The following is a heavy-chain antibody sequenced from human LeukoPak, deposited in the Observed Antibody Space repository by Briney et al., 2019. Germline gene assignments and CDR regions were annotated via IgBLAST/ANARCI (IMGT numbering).Heavy chain of an antibody. J-gene: IGHJ4*02. Sequence: GRSLRLSCAASGFSFSIYGMHWVRQAPGKGLEWVSGIRAGGDNTYYADSVKGRFTISRDNSKNTLYLQMNSLRAEDTAVYYCAKGMVRGVILKGFDYWGQGTLVTVSS. V-gene: IGHV3-23*01. CDR3: AKGMVRGVILKGFDY. CDR1: GFSFSIYG. CDR2: IRAGGDNT. D-gene: IGHD3-10*01.